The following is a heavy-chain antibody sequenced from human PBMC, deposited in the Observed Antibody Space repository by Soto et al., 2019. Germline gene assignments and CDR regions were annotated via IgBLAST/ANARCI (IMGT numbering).Heavy chain of an antibody. CDR1: GCTLTGYF. J-gene: IGHJ4*03. Sequence: SLKVSCHASGCTLTGYFMHWVRQAPGQGLDYMGWIKPDSGGRSYAQKFQGRITMTSGTSISTVYMEVSSLGSADTAVYYCARELQSTGFFGFWG. CDR3: ARELQSTGFFGF. V-gene: IGHV1-2*02. CDR2: IKPDSGGR.